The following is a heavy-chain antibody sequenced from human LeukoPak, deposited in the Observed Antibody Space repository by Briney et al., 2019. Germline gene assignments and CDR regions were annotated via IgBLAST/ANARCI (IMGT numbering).Heavy chain of an antibody. J-gene: IGHJ5*02. V-gene: IGHV4-38-2*01. D-gene: IGHD3-10*01. CDR2: IYHSGST. Sequence: KPSETLSLTCAVSGYSISSGYYWGWLRPPPGRGLEWIGSIYHSGSTYYNASLKSRVTISVGTSKNQFSLQLSSVTAADTAVYYWARHTELGRTYYYGSGTTYWFDPWGQGTLVTVSS. CDR1: GYSISSGYY. CDR3: ARHTELGRTYYYGSGTTYWFDP.